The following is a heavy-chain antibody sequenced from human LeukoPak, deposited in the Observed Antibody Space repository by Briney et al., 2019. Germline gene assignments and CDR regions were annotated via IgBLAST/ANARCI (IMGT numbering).Heavy chain of an antibody. CDR2: ISVSSSTI. CDR1: GFTFGSYS. V-gene: IGHV3-48*02. Sequence: GGSLRLSCAASGFTFGSYSMNWVRQTPGKGLEWVSYISVSSSTIYYADSVKGRFTISRDNAKNSLYLQMHSLRDEDTAVYYCAAREDSSGWSGFDFWGQGILVTVSS. CDR3: AAREDSSGWSGFDF. J-gene: IGHJ4*02. D-gene: IGHD6-19*01.